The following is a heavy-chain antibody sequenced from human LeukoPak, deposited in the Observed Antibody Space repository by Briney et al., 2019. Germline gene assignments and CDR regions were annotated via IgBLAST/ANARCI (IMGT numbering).Heavy chain of an antibody. D-gene: IGHD2-2*02. J-gene: IGHJ5*02. Sequence: NPGGSLRLPCEASNITFSQYDMTWVRQAPGEGLECVSYISKACRSKYYVDSVQGRFTTSRDNAKNSLYLLMNGLTVDDTGLYYCATVARHGGVEPGAIGDLWFDPWGHGTLVTVSS. CDR3: ATVARHGGVEPGAIGDLWFDP. CDR1: NITFSQYD. V-gene: IGHV3-69-1*01. CDR2: ISKACRSK.